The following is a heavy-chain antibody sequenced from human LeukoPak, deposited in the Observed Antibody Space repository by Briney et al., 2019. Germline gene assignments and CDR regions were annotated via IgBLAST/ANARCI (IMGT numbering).Heavy chain of an antibody. J-gene: IGHJ4*02. CDR2: IYSGGNT. D-gene: IGHD3-3*01. V-gene: IGHV3-53*05. Sequence: GGSLRLSCAASGFTVSSNYMSWVRQAPGKGLEWVSVIYSGGNTYYADSVKGRITISRDNSKNTLYLQMNSLRAEDTAVYYCAGGARSGSFDYWGQGTLVTVSS. CDR3: AGGARSGSFDY. CDR1: GFTVSSNY.